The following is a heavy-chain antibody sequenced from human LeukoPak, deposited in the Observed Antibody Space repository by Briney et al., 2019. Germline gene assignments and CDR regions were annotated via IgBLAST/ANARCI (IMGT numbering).Heavy chain of an antibody. CDR3: ARFPYCTNGVCPPA. J-gene: IGHJ4*02. Sequence: GASVKVSCKASGYTFTSYDINWVRPATGQGLEWMGWMSPNSGNTGYAQKFQGRVTMTRNTSISTAYMELSSLRSEDTAVYYCARFPYCTNGVCPPAWGQGTLVTVSS. V-gene: IGHV1-8*01. CDR2: MSPNSGNT. CDR1: GYTFTSYD. D-gene: IGHD2-8*01.